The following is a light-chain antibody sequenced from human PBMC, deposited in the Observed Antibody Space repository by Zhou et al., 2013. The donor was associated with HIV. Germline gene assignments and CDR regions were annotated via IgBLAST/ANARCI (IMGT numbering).Light chain of an antibody. J-gene: IGKJ1*01. CDR3: QQYNNWPPT. V-gene: IGKV3-20*01. CDR1: QSLSSNF. CDR2: GTS. Sequence: EIVLTQSPGTLSLSPGESATLSCRASQSLSSNFLAWYQQRSGQTPRLLIYGTSSRAAGTPDRFSGSGSGTEFTLTISRLAPEDFAVYYCQQYNNWPPTFGQGTKVEIK.